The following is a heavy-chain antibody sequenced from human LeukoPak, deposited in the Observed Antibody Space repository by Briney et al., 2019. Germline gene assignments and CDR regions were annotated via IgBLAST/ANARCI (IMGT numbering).Heavy chain of an antibody. CDR3: AMRSNCSSTSCYSYYYGMDV. D-gene: IGHD2-2*02. CDR2: ISWNSGSI. V-gene: IGHV3-9*01. Sequence: AGGSLRLSCAASGFTFDDYAMHWVRQAPGKGLEWVSGISWNSGSIGYADSVKGRFTISRDNAKNSLYLQMNSLRAEDTALYYCAMRSNCSSTSCYSYYYGMDVWGQGTTVTVSS. CDR1: GFTFDDYA. J-gene: IGHJ6*02.